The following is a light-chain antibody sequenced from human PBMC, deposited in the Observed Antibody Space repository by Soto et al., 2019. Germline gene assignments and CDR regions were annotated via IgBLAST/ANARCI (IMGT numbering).Light chain of an antibody. J-gene: IGKJ1*01. CDR2: DAS. Sequence: EIVMTQSPATLSVSSGEGITLSCRASQSVKNHLAWYQHKPGQSPSLLIYDASTRATGVPARFSAGGYGTEFTLVISSLQSEDAAVYYCQEYNAWPPGTVGQGTKVEIK. CDR3: QEYNAWPPGT. V-gene: IGKV3D-15*01. CDR1: QSVKNH.